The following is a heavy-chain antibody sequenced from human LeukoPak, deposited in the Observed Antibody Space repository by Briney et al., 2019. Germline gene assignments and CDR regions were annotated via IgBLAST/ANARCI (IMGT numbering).Heavy chain of an antibody. J-gene: IGHJ4*02. CDR3: ARSPVWQQLAHFDY. D-gene: IGHD6-13*01. V-gene: IGHV4-59*01. CDR1: GGSISIYY. CDR2: IYYSGST. Sequence: SETLSLTCTVSGGSISIYYWSWIRQPPGKGLEWIGYIYYSGSTNYNPSLKSRVTISVDTSKNQFSLKLSSVTAADTAVYYCARSPVWQQLAHFDYWGQGTLVTVSS.